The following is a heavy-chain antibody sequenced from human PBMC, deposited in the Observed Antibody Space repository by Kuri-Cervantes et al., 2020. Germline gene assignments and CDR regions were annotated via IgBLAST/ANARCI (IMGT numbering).Heavy chain of an antibody. CDR2: ISGSGGST. J-gene: IGHJ4*02. Sequence: GESLKISCAASGFTFSSYAMSWVRQAPGKGLEWVSAISGSGGSTYYTDSVKGRFTISRDNTKNSLSLQMNSLRAEDTAVYYCARDSVVRRHFDYWGRGSLVTVSS. CDR3: ARDSVVRRHFDY. D-gene: IGHD2-21*01. CDR1: GFTFSSYA. V-gene: IGHV3-23*01.